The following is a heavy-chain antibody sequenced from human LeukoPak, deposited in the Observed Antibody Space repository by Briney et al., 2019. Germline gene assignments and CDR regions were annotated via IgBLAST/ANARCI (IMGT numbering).Heavy chain of an antibody. J-gene: IGHJ5*02. Sequence: HPGGSLRLSCVASGFTFSTYAMHWVRQAPGKGLEWVAVTSYDGSNKYYADSVKGRFTISRDNSKNTLYLQMNSLRAEDTAVYYCSTDSITIFGVVITVPRGQGTLVTVSS. CDR2: TSYDGSNK. V-gene: IGHV3-30-3*01. CDR3: STDSITIFGVVITVP. CDR1: GFTFSTYA. D-gene: IGHD3-3*01.